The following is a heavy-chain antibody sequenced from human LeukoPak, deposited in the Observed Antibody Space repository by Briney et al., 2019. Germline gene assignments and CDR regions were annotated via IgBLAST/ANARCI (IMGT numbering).Heavy chain of an antibody. Sequence: GGSLRLSCAASGFTFSDFPIHWVRQAPGKGLEWVSSISSSSSYIYYADSVKGRFTISRDNAKNSLYLQMNSLRAEDTAVYYCAELGITMIGGVWGKGTTVTISS. CDR3: AELGITMIGGV. J-gene: IGHJ6*04. V-gene: IGHV3-21*01. D-gene: IGHD3-10*02. CDR2: ISSSSSYI. CDR1: GFTFSDFP.